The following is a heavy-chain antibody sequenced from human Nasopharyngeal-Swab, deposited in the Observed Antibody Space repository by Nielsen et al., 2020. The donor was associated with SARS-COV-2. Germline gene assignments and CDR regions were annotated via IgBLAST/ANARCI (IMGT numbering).Heavy chain of an antibody. CDR1: GFTFSNYE. D-gene: IGHD3-3*02. CDR3: VNIFVGW. J-gene: IGHJ4*02. Sequence: GGSLRLACVVSGFTFSNYEMNWVRQAPGKGLEWVSYISSSGRTLHYADSVKGRFTISRDNAKNSLYLQMNSLRAEDTAVYYCVNIFVGWWGQGALVTVSS. CDR2: ISSSGRTL. V-gene: IGHV3-48*03.